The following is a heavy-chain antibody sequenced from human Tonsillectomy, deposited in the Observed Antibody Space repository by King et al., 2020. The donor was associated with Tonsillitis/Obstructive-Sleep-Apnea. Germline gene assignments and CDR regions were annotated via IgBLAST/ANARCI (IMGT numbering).Heavy chain of an antibody. CDR2: ISYDGSNK. CDR1: GFTFRSYA. D-gene: IGHD2-2*02. CDR3: ARDLPIVVIPAAIKGGFDY. V-gene: IGHV3-30*04. J-gene: IGHJ4*02. Sequence: VQLVESGGGVVQPGRSLRLSCAASGFTFRSYALHWVCQAPGKGLEWVAVISYDGSNKYYADSVKGRFTISRDNSKNTLYLQMNSLRTEDTAVYYCARDLPIVVIPAAIKGGFDYWGQGTLVTVSS.